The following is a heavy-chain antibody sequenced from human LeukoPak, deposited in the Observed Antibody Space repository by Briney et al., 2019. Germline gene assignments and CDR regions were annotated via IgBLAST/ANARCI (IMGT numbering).Heavy chain of an antibody. CDR1: GGSFSGDY. Sequence: QPSETLSLTCAVYGGSFSGDYWSWIRQPPGKGLEWIGEIIHSGGTNYNPSLKSRVTISVDTSKNQFSLKLSSVTAADTAVYYCARGESLLWFGETPENWFDPWGQGTLVTVSS. J-gene: IGHJ5*02. CDR3: ARGESLLWFGETPENWFDP. V-gene: IGHV4-34*01. CDR2: IIHSGGT. D-gene: IGHD3-10*01.